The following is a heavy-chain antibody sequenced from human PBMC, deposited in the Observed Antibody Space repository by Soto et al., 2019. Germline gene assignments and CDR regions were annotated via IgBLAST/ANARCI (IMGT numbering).Heavy chain of an antibody. CDR2: INDGSEE. CDR3: ARDDLFVDNGLDH. Sequence: QVQLVESGGGVVRPGTSLRLSCAATGFSFSAHGMHWVRQAPGKGLEWLAVINDGSEEGYADSVRGRFTISRDNARNILYLQMDNLRAEHSALYYCARDDLFVDNGLDHWGQGTLVTVSS. CDR1: GFSFSAHG. D-gene: IGHD1-1*01. V-gene: IGHV3-33*01. J-gene: IGHJ4*02.